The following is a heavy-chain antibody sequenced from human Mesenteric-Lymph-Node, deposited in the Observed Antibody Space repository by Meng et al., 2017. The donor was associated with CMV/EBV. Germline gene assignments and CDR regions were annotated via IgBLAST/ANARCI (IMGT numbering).Heavy chain of an antibody. CDR1: GDSISSRSYY. D-gene: IGHD1-7*01. V-gene: IGHV4-39*07. Sequence: GSLRLSCTVSGDSISSRSYYWGWIRQPPGKGLEWIGSIYYSGSTYYNPSLKSRVTISVDTSKNQFSLKLSSVTAADTAVYYCARCRQAPKLTAYYGMDVWGQGTTVTVSS. J-gene: IGHJ6*02. CDR2: IYYSGST. CDR3: ARCRQAPKLTAYYGMDV.